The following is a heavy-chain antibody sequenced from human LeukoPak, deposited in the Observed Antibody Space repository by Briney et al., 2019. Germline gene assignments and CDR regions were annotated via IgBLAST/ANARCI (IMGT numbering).Heavy chain of an antibody. D-gene: IGHD3-16*01. J-gene: IGHJ3*01. CDR1: GFTVSSNY. CDR2: ISSSSSYT. Sequence: PGGSLRLSCAASGFTVSSNYMSWVRQAPGKGLEWVSYISSSSSYTNYADSVKGRFTISRDNSKNTLYLQMNSLRAEDTAVYYCAREKDNWGIDAFDFWGQGTMVTVSS. CDR3: AREKDNWGIDAFDF. V-gene: IGHV3-11*06.